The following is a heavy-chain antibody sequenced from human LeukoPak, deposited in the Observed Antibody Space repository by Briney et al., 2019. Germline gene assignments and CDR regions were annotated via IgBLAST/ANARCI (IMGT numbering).Heavy chain of an antibody. J-gene: IGHJ4*02. CDR1: GGTISSSGYY. CDR3: SRLLATAMRTVDY. CDR2: INYSGST. D-gene: IGHD5-18*01. V-gene: IGHV4-39*01. Sequence: KPSETLSLTCVASGGTISSSGYYWVWIRQPPGKGLEWIGSINYSGSTHYNPSHKSRLTISVDTSKNRFSLKLTSVTATDTALYYVSRLLATAMRTVDYWGQGTLVTVSS.